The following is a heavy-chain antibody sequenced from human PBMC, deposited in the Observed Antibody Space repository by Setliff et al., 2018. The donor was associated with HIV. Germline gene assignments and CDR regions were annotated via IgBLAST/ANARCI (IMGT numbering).Heavy chain of an antibody. CDR1: GYRFNTYG. Sequence: ASVKVSCKASGYRFNTYGISWVRQAPGQGLEWMGWISPYNGDTRFAQSLQGRVTLTSDTSTNTAYMEMRTLRSDDTAVYYCVRGVTRDISGYYRDEYFQHWGQGTPVTVSS. D-gene: IGHD3-22*01. CDR2: ISPYNGDT. V-gene: IGHV1-18*01. J-gene: IGHJ1*01. CDR3: VRGVTRDISGYYRDEYFQH.